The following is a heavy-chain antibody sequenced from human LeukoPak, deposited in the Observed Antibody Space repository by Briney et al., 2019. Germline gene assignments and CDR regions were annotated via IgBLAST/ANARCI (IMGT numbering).Heavy chain of an antibody. CDR2: IYQSGST. Sequence: PSETLSLTCAVSGGSISSSNWWSWVRQPPGKGLEWIGEIYQSGSTNYSPSLKSRVTISLDKSKNQFSLKVSSVTAADTAVYYCARGQYSSGWYSVYWGQGILVTVPS. CDR1: GGSISSSNW. J-gene: IGHJ4*02. D-gene: IGHD6-19*01. CDR3: ARGQYSSGWYSVY. V-gene: IGHV4-4*02.